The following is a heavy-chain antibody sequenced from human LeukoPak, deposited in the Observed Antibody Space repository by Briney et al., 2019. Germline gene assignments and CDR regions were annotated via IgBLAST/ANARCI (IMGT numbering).Heavy chain of an antibody. D-gene: IGHD3-16*02. J-gene: IGHJ4*02. V-gene: IGHV4-34*01. CDR3: ARRRYDYVWGSYRYQYFDY. CDR1: GGSFSGYY. CDR2: INHSGST. Sequence: SETLSLTCAVYGGSFSGYYWSWIRQPPGKGLECIGEINHSGSTNYNPSLKSRVTISVDTSKNQFSLKLSSVTAADTAVYYCARRRYDYVWGSYRYQYFDYWGQGTLVTVSS.